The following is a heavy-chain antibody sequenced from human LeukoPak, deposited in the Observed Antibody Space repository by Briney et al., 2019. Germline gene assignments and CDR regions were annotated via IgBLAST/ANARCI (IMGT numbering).Heavy chain of an antibody. J-gene: IGHJ4*02. D-gene: IGHD6-13*01. CDR2: INPSGGTT. Sequence: GASVKVSCKASGYTFTSYYMHWVRQAPGQGLEWMGIINPSGGTTSYAQKFQGRVTMTRDTSISTAYMELSRLRSDDTAVYYCARGEAAGYMFDYWGQGTLVTVSS. CDR3: ARGEAAGYMFDY. V-gene: IGHV1-46*01. CDR1: GYTFTSYY.